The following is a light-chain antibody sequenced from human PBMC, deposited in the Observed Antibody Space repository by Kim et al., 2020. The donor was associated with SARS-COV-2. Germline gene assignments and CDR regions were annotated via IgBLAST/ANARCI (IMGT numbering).Light chain of an antibody. CDR3: SSYTSSRV. CDR1: SSDVGGYNY. J-gene: IGLJ2*01. V-gene: IGLV2-14*03. CDR2: DVS. Sequence: QSALTQPASVSGSPGQSITISCTGTSSDVGGYNYVSWYQQHPGKAPKLMIYDVSNRPSGVSNRFSGSKSGNMASLTISGLQAEDEADYYCSSYTSSRVFGGGTQLTVL.